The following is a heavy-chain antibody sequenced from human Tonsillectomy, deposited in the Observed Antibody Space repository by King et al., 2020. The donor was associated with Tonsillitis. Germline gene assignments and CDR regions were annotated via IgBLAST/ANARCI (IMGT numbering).Heavy chain of an antibody. D-gene: IGHD2-21*02. J-gene: IGHJ5*02. CDR2: IYPGDSDT. V-gene: IGHV5-51*01. CDR3: ARLYFFDCGGDRYSPCFLAP. CDR1: GYSFTSYW. Sequence: VQLVQSGAEVKKPGESLKISCKVSGYSFTSYWIGWVRQMPGKGLEWMGIIYPGDSDTRYSPSFQDQVTISADKSISTAYLQWSSLKASDTAMYYCARLYFFDCGGDRYSPCFLAPRAQGMLV.